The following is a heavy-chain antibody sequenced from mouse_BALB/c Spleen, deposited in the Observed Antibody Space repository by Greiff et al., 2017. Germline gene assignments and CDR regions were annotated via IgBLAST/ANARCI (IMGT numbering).Heavy chain of an antibody. CDR2: INPSTGYT. CDR3: ASCFLARDYGTWFAY. D-gene: IGHD2-4*01. V-gene: IGHV1-7*01. CDR1: GYTFTSYW. J-gene: IGHJ3*01. Sequence: QVQLKQSGAELAKPGASVKMSCKASGYTFTSYWMHWVKQRPGQGLEWIGYINPSTGYTEYNQKFKDKATLTADKSSSTAYMQLSSLTSEDSAFFYCASCFLARDYGTWFAYWGQETPVTVSA.